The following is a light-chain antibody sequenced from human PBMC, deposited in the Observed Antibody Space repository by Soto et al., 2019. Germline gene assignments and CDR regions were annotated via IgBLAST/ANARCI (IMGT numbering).Light chain of an antibody. CDR1: SSNIGSNY. CDR2: RNN. J-gene: IGLJ1*01. V-gene: IGLV1-47*01. CDR3: AAWDDSLSGYV. Sequence: QSVLTQPPSASGTPGQRVTFSCSGSSSNIGSNYVYWHQQLPGTAPKLLIYRNNQRPSGVPDRFSGSKSGTSASLAISGLRSEDEADYYCAAWDDSLSGYVFGTGTKVTVL.